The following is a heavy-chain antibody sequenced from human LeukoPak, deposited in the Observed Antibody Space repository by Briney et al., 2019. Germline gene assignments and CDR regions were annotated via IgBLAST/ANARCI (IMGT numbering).Heavy chain of an antibody. Sequence: GGSLRLSCAASGFTFSRYSMNWVRQAPGKGLEWVSSIVSSGDNTHYADSVKGRFTISRDNSKDTLYLQMSSLRAEDTAVYYCARGHVDTAMLTWGQGTLVTVSP. CDR3: ARGHVDTAMLT. CDR2: IVSSGDNT. D-gene: IGHD5-18*01. CDR1: GFTFSRYS. J-gene: IGHJ5*02. V-gene: IGHV3-23*01.